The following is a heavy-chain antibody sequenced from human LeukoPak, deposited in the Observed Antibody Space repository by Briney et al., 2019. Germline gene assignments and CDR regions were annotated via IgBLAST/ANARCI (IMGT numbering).Heavy chain of an antibody. D-gene: IGHD2-15*01. J-gene: IGHJ4*02. CDR3: AREYCSGGSCPFDY. CDR1: GGSISRGGYY. CDR2: IYYSGST. V-gene: IGHV4-31*03. Sequence: SQTLSLTCTVSGGSISRGGYYWSWIRQHPGKGLEWIGYIYYSGSTYYNPSLKSRVTISVDTSKNQFSLKLSSVTAADTAVYYCAREYCSGGSCPFDYWGQGTLVTVSS.